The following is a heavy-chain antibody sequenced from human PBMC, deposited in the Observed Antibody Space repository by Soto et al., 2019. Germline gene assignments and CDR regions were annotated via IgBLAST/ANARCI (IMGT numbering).Heavy chain of an antibody. Sequence: PSETLSLTCTVSGGSISNYYWSWIRQSPGKGLEWIGYIYYSGSTNYNPSLKTRVTISVETSKNQFSLKLSSVTAADTAVYYCASLVVPAASNVYNWFDPWGQGTLVTVSS. CDR1: GGSISNYY. V-gene: IGHV4-59*12. J-gene: IGHJ5*02. CDR2: IYYSGST. CDR3: ASLVVPAASNVYNWFDP. D-gene: IGHD2-2*01.